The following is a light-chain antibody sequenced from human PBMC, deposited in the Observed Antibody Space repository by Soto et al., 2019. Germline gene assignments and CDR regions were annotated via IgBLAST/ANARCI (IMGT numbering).Light chain of an antibody. CDR2: GAS. Sequence: EIVMTQSPATLSVSPGERATLSCRASQSVSSNLAWYQQKPGQAPRLLIYGASTRATGIPARFSGSGYGTEFTLTISSLQYEDFAVYYCQQYNNWPPLTFGGGTKVEIK. V-gene: IGKV3-15*01. CDR3: QQYNNWPPLT. J-gene: IGKJ4*01. CDR1: QSVSSN.